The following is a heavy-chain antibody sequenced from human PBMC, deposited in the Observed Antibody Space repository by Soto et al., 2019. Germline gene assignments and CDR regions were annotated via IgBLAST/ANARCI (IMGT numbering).Heavy chain of an antibody. CDR2: ISPHKGDT. J-gene: IGHJ4*02. D-gene: IGHD3-10*01. CDR3: ARDLDASGSYFTNY. Sequence: QVQLVQYGAEVKKPGASVTVSCKTSGYTFSSIGISLVRQAPGQGLEWMGWISPHKGDTYYAQRLQGRVTMTTDTSTSTAYMELRSLRSDDTAVYFCARDLDASGSYFTNYWGQGTLVTVSS. CDR1: GYTFSSIG. V-gene: IGHV1-18*01.